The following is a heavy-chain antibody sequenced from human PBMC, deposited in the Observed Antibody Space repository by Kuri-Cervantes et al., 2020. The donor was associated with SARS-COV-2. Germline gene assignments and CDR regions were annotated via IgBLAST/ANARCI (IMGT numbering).Heavy chain of an antibody. V-gene: IGHV3-33*01. J-gene: IGHJ4*02. D-gene: IGHD1-1*01. Sequence: GESLKISCAASGFTFSSYGMHWVRQAPGKGLEWVAVIWYDGSNKYYADSVKGRFTISRDNSKNTLYLQMNSLRAEDTAVYYCAREGDSGGGTTLFYFDYWGQGTLVTVSS. CDR2: IWYDGSNK. CDR3: AREGDSGGGTTLFYFDY. CDR1: GFTFSSYG.